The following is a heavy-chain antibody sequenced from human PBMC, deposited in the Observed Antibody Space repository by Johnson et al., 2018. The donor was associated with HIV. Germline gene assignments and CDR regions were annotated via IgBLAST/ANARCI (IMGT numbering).Heavy chain of an antibody. D-gene: IGHD6-6*01. V-gene: IGHV3-9*01. J-gene: IGHJ3*02. CDR1: GLTFSSYA. Sequence: EVQLVESGGGLVKPGGSLTLSCVGSGLTFSSYAMHWVRQAPGKGLEWVSGISWNSGSIGYGDSVKGRFTISRDNAKNTLYLEMNSLRAEDTAVYYCASLSSSGAFDIWGQGTMVTVSS. CDR2: ISWNSGSI. CDR3: ASLSSSGAFDI.